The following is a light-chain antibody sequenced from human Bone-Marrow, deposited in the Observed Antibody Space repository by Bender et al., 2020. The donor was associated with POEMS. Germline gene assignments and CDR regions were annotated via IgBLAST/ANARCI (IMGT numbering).Light chain of an antibody. V-gene: IGLV3-1*01. CDR2: QDT. J-gene: IGLJ2*01. CDR3: QAWDTYYVI. CDR1: DLGDKY. Sequence: SSELTQPPSVSVSPGQTARITCSGDDLGDKYVAWYQQKPGQSPVLVIYQDTKRPSGIPERFSGSNSGNTATLTISGTQAMDEADYYCQAWDTYYVIFGGGTKLTVL.